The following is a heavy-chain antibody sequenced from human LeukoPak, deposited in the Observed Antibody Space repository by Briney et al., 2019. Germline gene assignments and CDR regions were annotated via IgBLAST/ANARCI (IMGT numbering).Heavy chain of an antibody. CDR2: MRRDGNEI. CDR3: ARLCWGXQLAGFDS. D-gene: IGHD3-10*02. V-gene: IGHV3-7*01. CDR1: GFTFSTYW. J-gene: IGHJ4*02. Sequence: GGSLRLSCSASGFTFSTYWMSWVRQAPGKGLEWVANMRRDGNEIYYLDSVRGRFTISRDNAKNSLYLQMNSLRAEDTAVYYCARLCWGXQLAGFDSWGQGTLVTVSS.